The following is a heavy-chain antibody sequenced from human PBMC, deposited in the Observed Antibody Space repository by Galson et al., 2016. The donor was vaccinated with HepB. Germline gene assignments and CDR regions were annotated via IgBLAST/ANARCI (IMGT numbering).Heavy chain of an antibody. V-gene: IGHV3-23*01. J-gene: IGHJ4*02. CDR2: ISTSGGTT. CDR3: AKDWATFYHDRNGYKYFDS. D-gene: IGHD3-22*01. Sequence: SLRLSCAASGYTFDSYAMGWVRQAPGQGLEWVSGISTSGGTTYYADSVKGRFTISRDNSENTLYLQMNSLRAEDTAVYFCAKDWATFYHDRNGYKYFDSWGQGTLVTVSS. CDR1: GYTFDSYA.